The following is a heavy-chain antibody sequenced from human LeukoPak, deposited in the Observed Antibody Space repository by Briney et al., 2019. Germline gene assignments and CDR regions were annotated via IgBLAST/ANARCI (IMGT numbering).Heavy chain of an antibody. Sequence: GGSLRLSCVASGFTFNIYGMGWVGQAPGKGLEWVSSVGGGDDIHSADSVKGRFTGSRDAAKNTVYLQINSLRVEDTAIYFCAKDATPRNRLWDHFDPWGQGTLVTVSS. D-gene: IGHD2-21*01. J-gene: IGHJ5*02. CDR3: AKDATPRNRLWDHFDP. CDR2: VGGGDDI. V-gene: IGHV3-23*01. CDR1: GFTFNIYG.